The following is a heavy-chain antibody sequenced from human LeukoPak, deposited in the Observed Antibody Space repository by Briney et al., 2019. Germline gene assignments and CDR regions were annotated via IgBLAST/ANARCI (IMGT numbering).Heavy chain of an antibody. CDR2: VYYSGST. D-gene: IGHD3-22*01. V-gene: IGHV4-39*07. Sequence: KPSETLSLTCTISGGSISSYYWGWIRQSPEKGLEWIASVYYSGSTYSNPSLTSRLTISVDMSKNQISLTLTSVTAADTAVYYCVRLNSSAYYRPNDAFEIWGHGTKVTVSS. CDR3: VRLNSSAYYRPNDAFEI. CDR1: GGSISSYY. J-gene: IGHJ3*02.